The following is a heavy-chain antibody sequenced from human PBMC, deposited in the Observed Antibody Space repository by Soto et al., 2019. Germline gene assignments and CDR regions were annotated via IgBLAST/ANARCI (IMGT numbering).Heavy chain of an antibody. Sequence: GGSLRLSCAASVFTFSSYGMHCVRHSPGKWLEWVAVISYDGSNKYYADSVKGRFTISRDNSKNTLYLQMNSLRAEDTAVYYYAKDESTSYFQYLGQATLVNVS. D-gene: IGHD2-2*01. V-gene: IGHV3-30*18. J-gene: IGHJ4*02. CDR1: VFTFSSYG. CDR3: AKDESTSYFQY. CDR2: ISYDGSNK.